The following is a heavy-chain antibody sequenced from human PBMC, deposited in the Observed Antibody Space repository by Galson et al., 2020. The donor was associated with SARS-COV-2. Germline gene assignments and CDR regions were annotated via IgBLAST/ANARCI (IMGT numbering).Heavy chain of an antibody. D-gene: IGHD4-17*01. J-gene: IGHJ3*02. Sequence: TLSLTCAVSGTSISSGSYSWNWIRQPPGKGLEWIGYISHSGGTYYNPSLKSRVTISGDRSKNQFSLRLSSVTATDTAVYYCARLHYGEYAPEAFDIWGPGTRVTVAS. CDR1: GTSISSGSYS. CDR2: ISHSGGT. V-gene: IGHV4-30-2*01. CDR3: ARLHYGEYAPEAFDI.